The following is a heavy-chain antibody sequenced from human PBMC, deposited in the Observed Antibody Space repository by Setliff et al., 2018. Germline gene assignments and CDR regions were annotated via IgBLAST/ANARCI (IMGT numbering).Heavy chain of an antibody. CDR2: VSYGGST. V-gene: IGHV4-59*08. D-gene: IGHD3-22*01. J-gene: IGHJ5*02. Sequence: SETLSLTCAVSGAAISTYHWSWLRQPPGKGLEWVGYVSYGGSTKYNPSLESRVTISVDTSKNQFSLKLSSVTAADTALYYCARVTLTYYYDSSGFLRGNENSNWFDPWGQGTLVTVSS. CDR3: ARVTLTYYYDSSGFLRGNENSNWFDP. CDR1: GAAISTYH.